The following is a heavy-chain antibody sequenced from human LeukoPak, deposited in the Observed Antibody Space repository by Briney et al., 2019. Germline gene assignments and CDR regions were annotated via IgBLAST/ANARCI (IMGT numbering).Heavy chain of an antibody. CDR1: GFTFGSYA. J-gene: IGHJ4*02. CDR3: AKSVCKWSTSFYGFDY. D-gene: IGHD2-2*01. V-gene: IGHV3-23*01. CDR2: ISGSGGST. Sequence: GGSLRLSCAASGFTFGSYAMSWVRQAPGKGLEWVSAISGSGGSTYYADSVKGRFTISRDNSKNTLYLQMNSLRAEDTAVYYCAKSVCKWSTSFYGFDYWGQGTLVTVSS.